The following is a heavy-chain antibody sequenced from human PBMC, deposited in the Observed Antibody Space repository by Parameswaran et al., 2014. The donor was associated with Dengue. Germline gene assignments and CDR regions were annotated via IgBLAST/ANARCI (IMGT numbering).Heavy chain of an antibody. J-gene: IGHJ4*02. V-gene: IGHV4-39*01. D-gene: IGHD6-19*01. CDR3: ARTWAGYSTGWYEY. CDR1: GGSISSSDYY. CDR2: VYYSGST. Sequence: SETLSLTCTVSGGSISSSDYYWGWIRQPPGKGLEWIGSVYYSGSTYYNPSLKSRVTISVDTSKSQFSLRLRSVTAADTAVYYCARTWAGYSTGWYEYWGQGTLVTVSS.